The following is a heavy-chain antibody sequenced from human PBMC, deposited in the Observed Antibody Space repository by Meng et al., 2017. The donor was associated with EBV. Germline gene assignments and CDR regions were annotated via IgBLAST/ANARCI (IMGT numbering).Heavy chain of an antibody. V-gene: IGHV1-69*01. CDR1: GGPFRYYA. CDR3: ASESGRGYTPDY. CDR2: FLPRLGAP. Sequence: QVQLGQSGAGVKKPGSSVKVSCKTSGGPFRYYAISWVRQAPGQGLEWLGGFLPRLGAPNYAQKFHGRVKITADESTSTHYMDLSSLRSEDTAIYYCASESGRGYTPDYWGQGTLVTVSS. J-gene: IGHJ4*02. D-gene: IGHD3-10*01.